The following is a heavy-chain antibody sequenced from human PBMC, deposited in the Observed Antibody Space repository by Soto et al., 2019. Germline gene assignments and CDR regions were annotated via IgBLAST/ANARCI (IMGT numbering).Heavy chain of an antibody. CDR2: IYYSGST. CDR3: ARTSYDSSGTAADP. Sequence: QVQLQESGPGLVKPSQTLSLTCTVSGGSISSGGYYWSWMRQHPGKGLEGIGYIYYSGSTYYNPSLKSRVTISVDTSKNQFSLKLSSVTAADTAVYYCARTSYDSSGTAADPWGQGTLVTVSS. D-gene: IGHD3-22*01. J-gene: IGHJ5*02. V-gene: IGHV4-31*03. CDR1: GGSISSGGYY.